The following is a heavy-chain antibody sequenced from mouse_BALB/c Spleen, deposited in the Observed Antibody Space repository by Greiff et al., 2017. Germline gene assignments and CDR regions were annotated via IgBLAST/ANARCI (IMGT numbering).Heavy chain of an antibody. J-gene: IGHJ3*01. Sequence: EVQRVESGPGLVKPSQSLSLTCTVTGYSITSDYAWNWIRQFPGNKLEWMGYISYSGSTSYNPSLKSRISITRDTSKNQFFLQLNSVTTEDTATYYCARNHYGNGFAYWGQGTLVTVSA. D-gene: IGHD2-1*01. CDR3: ARNHYGNGFAY. CDR2: ISYSGST. V-gene: IGHV3-2*02. CDR1: GYSITSDYA.